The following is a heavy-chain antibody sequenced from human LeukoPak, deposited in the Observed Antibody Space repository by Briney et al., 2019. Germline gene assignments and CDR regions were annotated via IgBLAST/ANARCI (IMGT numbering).Heavy chain of an antibody. D-gene: IGHD3-3*01. CDR2: INHSGST. J-gene: IGHJ4*02. CDR1: GGSFSGYD. Sequence: SETLSLTCAVYGGSFSGYDWSWIRQPRGKGLEWIGEINHSGSTNYNPSLKSRVTISVDTSKSQFSLKLSSVTAADTDVYYCARRRQYYDFWSAYYSTYFDYWGQGTLVTVSS. V-gene: IGHV4-34*01. CDR3: ARRRQYYDFWSAYYSTYFDY.